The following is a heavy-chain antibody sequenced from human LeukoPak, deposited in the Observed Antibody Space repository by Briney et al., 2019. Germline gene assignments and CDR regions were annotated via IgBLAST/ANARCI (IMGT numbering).Heavy chain of an antibody. V-gene: IGHV4-59*08. CDR1: SDSMTSYF. CDR2: VYHSGST. D-gene: IGHD1-1*01. CDR3: ARANPNWNPPDY. J-gene: IGHJ4*02. Sequence: SETLSLTCSVSSDSMTSYFWSWIRQPPRKGLEWIGYVYHSGSTSYNPSLKSRVSISEDTSKNQFSLKLTSVTAADTAVYFCARANPNWNPPDYWGQGTLVTVSS.